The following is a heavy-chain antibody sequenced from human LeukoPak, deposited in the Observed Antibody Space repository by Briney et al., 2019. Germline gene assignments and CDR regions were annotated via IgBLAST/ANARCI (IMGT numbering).Heavy chain of an antibody. CDR1: GGTFSSYA. D-gene: IGHD1-1*01. J-gene: IGHJ4*02. CDR3: ASIYWNDGILD. CDR2: IIPILGIA. Sequence: GASVKVSCKASGGTFSSYAISWVRQAPGQGLEWMGRIIPILGIANYAQKFQGRVTITADKSTSTAYMELSSLRSEDTAVYYCASIYWNDGILDWGQGTLVTVSS. V-gene: IGHV1-69*04.